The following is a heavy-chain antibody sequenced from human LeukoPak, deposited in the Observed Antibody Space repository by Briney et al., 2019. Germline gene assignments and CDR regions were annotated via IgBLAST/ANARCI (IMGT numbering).Heavy chain of an antibody. Sequence: ASVKVSCKASGYTFTGYYMHWVRQAPGQGLEWMGWINPNSCGTNYAQKFQGRVTMTRDTSISTAYMELSRLRSDDTAVYYCARGTGITMVRGALSAYYYYGMDVWGQGTTVTVSS. CDR1: GYTFTGYY. J-gene: IGHJ6*02. D-gene: IGHD3-10*01. CDR3: ARGTGITMVRGALSAYYYYGMDV. CDR2: INPNSCGT. V-gene: IGHV1-2*02.